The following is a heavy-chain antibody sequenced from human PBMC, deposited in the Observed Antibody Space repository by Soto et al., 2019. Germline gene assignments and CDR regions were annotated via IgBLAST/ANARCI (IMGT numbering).Heavy chain of an antibody. Sequence: PGGSLRLSCAASGFTFSDHYMDWFRQAPGKGLEWVGRTRNKANSYTTEYAASVKGRFTISRDDSKNSLYLQMNSLKTEDTAVYYCARDPARGGGDPFDYWGQGTLVTVSS. V-gene: IGHV3-72*01. J-gene: IGHJ4*02. CDR2: TRNKANSYTT. CDR1: GFTFSDHY. CDR3: ARDPARGGGDPFDY. D-gene: IGHD2-21*01.